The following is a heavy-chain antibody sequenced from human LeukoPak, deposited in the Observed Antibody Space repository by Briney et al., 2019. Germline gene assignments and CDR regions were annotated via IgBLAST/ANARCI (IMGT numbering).Heavy chain of an antibody. Sequence: GGSLRLSCAASGFTFSNYGMHWVRQAPGKGLEWVAAISYDGTNKYYADSVKGRFTISRDDSKNTLYLQMNSLRAEDTAVYYCARGYGSGSLDYWGQGTLVTVSS. D-gene: IGHD3-10*01. V-gene: IGHV3-30*03. CDR2: ISYDGTNK. CDR3: ARGYGSGSLDY. J-gene: IGHJ4*02. CDR1: GFTFSNYG.